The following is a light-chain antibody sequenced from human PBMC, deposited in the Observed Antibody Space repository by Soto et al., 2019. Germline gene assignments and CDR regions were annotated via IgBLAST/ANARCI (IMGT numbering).Light chain of an antibody. CDR2: DAS. CDR3: QQYGTSPRT. Sequence: EIVLTQSPAALSLSPGERVTLSCRASQTVATYISWYQKKRGQAPRLLIYDASTRATDVPARFSGSGSGTDFTLTIVRLEPEDFAVYYCQQYGTSPRTFGQGTKVDIK. CDR1: QTVATY. J-gene: IGKJ1*01. V-gene: IGKV3-20*01.